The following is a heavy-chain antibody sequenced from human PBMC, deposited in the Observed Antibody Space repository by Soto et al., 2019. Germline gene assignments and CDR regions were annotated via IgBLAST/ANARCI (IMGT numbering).Heavy chain of an antibody. D-gene: IGHD2-2*01. Sequence: SDTLSLTCTVSGGSISSYYWSWIRQPPGKGLEWIGYIYYSGSTNYNPSLKSRVTISVDTSKNQFSLKLSSVTAADTAVYYCARVLGYCISTSCYDYYYYGMDVWGQGTTVTVSS. CDR2: IYYSGST. V-gene: IGHV4-59*01. CDR1: GGSISSYY. CDR3: ARVLGYCISTSCYDYYYYGMDV. J-gene: IGHJ6*02.